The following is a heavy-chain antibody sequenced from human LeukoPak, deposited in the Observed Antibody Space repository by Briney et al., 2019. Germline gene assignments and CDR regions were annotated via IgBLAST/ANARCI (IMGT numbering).Heavy chain of an antibody. V-gene: IGHV3-23*01. Sequence: LTGGSLRLACAASGFTFSSYGMSWVRQAPGKGLEWVSAISGSGGSTYYADSVKGRFTISRDNSKNTLYLQMNSLRAEDTAVYYCEKVVATEINWFDPWGQGTLVTVSS. CDR1: GFTFSSYG. CDR2: ISGSGGST. CDR3: EKVVATEINWFDP. J-gene: IGHJ5*02. D-gene: IGHD5-12*01.